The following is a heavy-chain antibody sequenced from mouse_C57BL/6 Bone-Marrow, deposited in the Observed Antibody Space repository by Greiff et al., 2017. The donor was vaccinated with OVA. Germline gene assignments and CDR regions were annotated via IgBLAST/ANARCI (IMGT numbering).Heavy chain of an antibody. CDR3: ASPIYYDYDVLFAY. CDR1: GYTFTSYW. CDR2: IYPGNSDT. V-gene: IGHV1-5*01. Sequence: EVQRVESGTVLARPGASVKMSCKTSGYTFTSYWMHWVKQRPGQGLEWIGAIYPGNSDTSYNQKFKGKATLTADKSSSTAYMELRSLTSEDSAVYFCASPIYYDYDVLFAYWGQGTLVTVSA. D-gene: IGHD2-4*01. J-gene: IGHJ3*01.